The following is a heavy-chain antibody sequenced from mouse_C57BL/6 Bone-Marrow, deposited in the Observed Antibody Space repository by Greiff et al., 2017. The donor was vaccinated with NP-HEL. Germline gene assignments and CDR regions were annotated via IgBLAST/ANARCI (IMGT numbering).Heavy chain of an antibody. CDR1: GYTFTSYW. CDR3: AGIYYYGSSGYFDV. D-gene: IGHD1-1*01. Sequence: QVQLKQPGAELVKPGASVKLSCKASGYTFTSYWMHWVKQRPGRGLEWIGRIDPNSGGTKYNEKFKSKATLTVDKPSSTAYMQLSSLTSEDSAVYYCAGIYYYGSSGYFDVWGTGTTVTVSS. J-gene: IGHJ1*03. V-gene: IGHV1-72*01. CDR2: IDPNSGGT.